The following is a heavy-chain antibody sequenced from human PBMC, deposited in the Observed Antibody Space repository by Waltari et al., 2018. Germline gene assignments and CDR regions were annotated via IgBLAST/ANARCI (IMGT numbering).Heavy chain of an antibody. D-gene: IGHD3-16*02. CDR1: GYSLSSGYY. CDR3: ARELRDYIWGSYRF. Sequence: QVQLQESGPGLVKPSETLSLTCAVSGYSLSSGYYWGWIRQPPGKGLEWIGSIYHSGSTYYNPSLKSRVTISVDTSKNQFSLKLSSVTAADTAVYYCARELRDYIWGSYRFWGQGTLVTVSS. CDR2: IYHSGST. V-gene: IGHV4-38-2*02. J-gene: IGHJ4*02.